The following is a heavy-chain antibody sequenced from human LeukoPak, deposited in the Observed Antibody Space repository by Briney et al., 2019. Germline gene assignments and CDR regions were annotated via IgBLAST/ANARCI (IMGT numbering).Heavy chain of an antibody. Sequence: SETLSLTCAVYGGSFSGYYWSWIRQPPGKRLEWIGEINHSVGTNYNPSLKSRVTMSLDTSKNQFSLKLSSVTAADTAVYYCARDRLRWPKIDYWGQGTLVTVSS. CDR2: INHSVGT. V-gene: IGHV4-34*01. D-gene: IGHD4-23*01. J-gene: IGHJ4*02. CDR3: ARDRLRWPKIDY. CDR1: GGSFSGYY.